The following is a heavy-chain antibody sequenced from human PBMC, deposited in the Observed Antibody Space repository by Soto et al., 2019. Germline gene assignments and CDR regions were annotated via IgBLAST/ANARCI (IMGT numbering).Heavy chain of an antibody. CDR1: GYTFTSHG. V-gene: IGHV1-18*04. CDR2: NSGYSGNT. J-gene: IGHJ4*01. D-gene: IGHD4-17*01. CDR3: ASWAWPFRDFGGPFYY. Sequence: ASVNVSCKGSGYTFTSHGISWVRQAPGQRLEWMGWNSGYSGNTKYAQKYQGRVTMTTDTSTNTAYMELRSLRSDDTAVYYCASWAWPFRDFGGPFYYW.